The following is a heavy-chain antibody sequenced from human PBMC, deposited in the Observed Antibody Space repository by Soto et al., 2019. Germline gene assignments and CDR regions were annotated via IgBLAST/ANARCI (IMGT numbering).Heavy chain of an antibody. CDR3: ASGVGATAIAAFDI. J-gene: IGHJ3*02. CDR2: INWNGGST. Sequence: GGSLRLSCAASGFTFDDYGMSWVRRAPGKGLEWVSGINWNGGSTGYADSVKGRFTISRDNAKNSLYLQMNSLRAEDTALYYCASGVGATAIAAFDIWGQGTMVTVSS. V-gene: IGHV3-20*04. CDR1: GFTFDDYG. D-gene: IGHD1-26*01.